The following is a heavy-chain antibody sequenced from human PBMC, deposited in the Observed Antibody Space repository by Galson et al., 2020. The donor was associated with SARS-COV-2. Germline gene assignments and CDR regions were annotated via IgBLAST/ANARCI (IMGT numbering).Heavy chain of an antibody. D-gene: IGHD6-13*01. CDR2: IGAYNGNT. Sequence: ASVKVSCKASGYTFTNYYITWVRQAPGQGLEWMGRIGAYNGNTDYAQKFQGRVTLSTDTPTSTDYLDLRSLRSDDTAVYYCARASRTWYFGLWGRGTLVTVSS. J-gene: IGHJ2*01. CDR1: GYTFTNYY. CDR3: ARASRTWYFGL. V-gene: IGHV1-18*04.